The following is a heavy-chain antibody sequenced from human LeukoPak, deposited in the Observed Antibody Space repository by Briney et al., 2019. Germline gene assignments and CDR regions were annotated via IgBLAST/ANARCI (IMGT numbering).Heavy chain of an antibody. CDR1: GGSISSYY. J-gene: IGHJ3*02. CDR3: ARGNIVVFTGDAFDI. V-gene: IGHV4-4*07. CDR2: IYTSGST. D-gene: IGHD3-22*01. Sequence: SETLSLTCTVSGGSISSYYWSWIRQPAGKGLEWIGRIYTSGSTNYNPSLKGRVTMSVDTSKNQSSLKLSSVTAADTAIYYCARGNIVVFTGDAFDIWGQGTMVTVSS.